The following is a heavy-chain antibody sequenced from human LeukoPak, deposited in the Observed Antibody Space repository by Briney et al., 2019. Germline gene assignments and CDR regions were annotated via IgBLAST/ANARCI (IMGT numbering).Heavy chain of an antibody. CDR3: ATLGRNYFDS. CDR2: IGSGGSAI. Sequence: GGPLRPSGAPSRFTSSASYITWIRKPPGRGREWVSYIGSGGSAIYYAGSVKGRFTVSRDNAKNSLYLQMNSPRAEDTAVYYCATLGRNYFDSWGQGSLVTVSS. D-gene: IGHD2-15*01. V-gene: IGHV3-11*01. CDR1: RFTSSASY. J-gene: IGHJ4*02.